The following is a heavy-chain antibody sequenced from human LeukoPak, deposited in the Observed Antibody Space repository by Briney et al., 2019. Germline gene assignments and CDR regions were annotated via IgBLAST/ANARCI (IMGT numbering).Heavy chain of an antibody. V-gene: IGHV4-59*01. CDR2: IYYSGST. CDR3: ARDSPYYYGSGSATYYMDV. Sequence: SETLSLTCTVSGGSISSYYWSWIRQPPGKGLEWIGYIYYSGSTNYNPSLKSRVTISVDTSKNQFSLTLSSVTAADTAVYYCARDSPYYYGSGSATYYMDVWGKGTTVTISS. CDR1: GGSISSYY. D-gene: IGHD3-10*01. J-gene: IGHJ6*03.